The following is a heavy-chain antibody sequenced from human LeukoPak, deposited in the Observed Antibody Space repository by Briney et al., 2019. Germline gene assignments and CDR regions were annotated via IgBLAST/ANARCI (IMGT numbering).Heavy chain of an antibody. D-gene: IGHD2-15*01. V-gene: IGHV3-74*01. CDR3: ARGGYHHGFDI. J-gene: IGHJ3*02. CDR1: GFTFNSYW. CDR2: INSDGSDT. Sequence: GGSLRLSCAASGFTFNSYWFHWVRQAPGKGLVLVSRINSDGSDTIYANSVKGRFTISRDNAKSTVYLQMNSLNAEDPAVYYCARGGYHHGFDIWGQGTMVTVSS.